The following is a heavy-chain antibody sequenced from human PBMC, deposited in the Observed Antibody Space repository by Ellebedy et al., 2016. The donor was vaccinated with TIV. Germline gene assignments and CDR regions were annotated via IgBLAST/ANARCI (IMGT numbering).Heavy chain of an antibody. Sequence: SETLSLTXRVSGGSIRSATYYWAWIRQHPGKGLAWIGYIFYSGTTYYNSSLKSRVTISIDTSKSQFSLKLNSVTAADTAVYYCARVFRDGNLNFDYWGQGSLVTVSS. V-gene: IGHV4-31*03. D-gene: IGHD5-24*01. CDR2: IFYSGTT. CDR3: ARVFRDGNLNFDY. J-gene: IGHJ4*02. CDR1: GGSIRSATYY.